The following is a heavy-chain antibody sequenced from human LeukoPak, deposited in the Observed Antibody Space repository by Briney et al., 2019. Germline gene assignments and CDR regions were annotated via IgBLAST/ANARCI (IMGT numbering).Heavy chain of an antibody. J-gene: IGHJ4*02. CDR1: GYTFTSYY. Sequence: ASVKISCKASGYTFTSYYMHWVRQAPGQGLEWMGIINPSGGSTSYAQKFQGRVTMTRDTSTSTVYMELSSLRSEDTAVYYCAREAMTSEEVAEFDYWGQGTLVTVSS. D-gene: IGHD2-2*01. CDR2: INPSGGST. CDR3: AREAMTSEEVAEFDY. V-gene: IGHV1-46*03.